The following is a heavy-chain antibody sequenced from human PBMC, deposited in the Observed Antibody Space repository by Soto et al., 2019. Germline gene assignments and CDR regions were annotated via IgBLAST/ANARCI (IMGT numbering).Heavy chain of an antibody. CDR3: ARLGDDGGDY. V-gene: IGHV4-59*01. CDR1: GGSISSYY. J-gene: IGHJ4*02. Sequence: PSETLSLTCTVSGGSISSYYWSWIRQPPGKGLEWIGYIYYSGSTNYNPSLKSRVTISVDTSKNQFSLKLSSVTAADTAVYYCARLGDDGGDYWGQGTLVTVSS. CDR2: IYYSGST. D-gene: IGHD2-21*02.